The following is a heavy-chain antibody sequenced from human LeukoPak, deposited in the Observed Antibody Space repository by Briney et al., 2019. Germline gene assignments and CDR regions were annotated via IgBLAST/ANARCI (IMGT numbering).Heavy chain of an antibody. V-gene: IGHV3-23*01. J-gene: IGHJ4*02. CDR2: VTTSGGPT. D-gene: IGHD2-2*01. CDR3: SSSMRQTDY. Sequence: GGCLRLSCGASGFAFSSYAISWVRQAPGKGLEWVSAVTTSGGPTYYAESVKGRFTISRDNSKNTLDLQMNSLRAEDTAVYYCSSSMRQTDYWGQGTLVTVSS. CDR1: GFAFSSYA.